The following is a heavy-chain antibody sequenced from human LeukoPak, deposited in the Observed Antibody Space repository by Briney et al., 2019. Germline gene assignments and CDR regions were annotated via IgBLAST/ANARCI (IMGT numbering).Heavy chain of an antibody. CDR1: GFHFTGYF. CDR3: ARGNCAGGSCYSMDY. D-gene: IGHD2-15*01. V-gene: IGHV1-2*02. J-gene: IGHJ4*02. CDR2: INPNSGGT. Sequence: ASVKVSCTASGFHFTGYFMHWVRQAPGQGFEWMGWINPNSGGTNYAQKFQGRVTMTRDTSITTVYMELKTLRPDDTAIYYCARGNCAGGSCYSMDYWGQGTLVPVSS.